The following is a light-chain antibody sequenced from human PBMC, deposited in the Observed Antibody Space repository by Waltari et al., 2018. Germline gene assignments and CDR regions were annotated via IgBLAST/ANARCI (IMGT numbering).Light chain of an antibody. V-gene: IGKV1-39*01. J-gene: IGKJ4*01. Sequence: ILMTQSPSSLSASVGDRVTITCRASQSVVNYVNWYQHIPGQAPKVLIYAASTLQGGVPSRFSGSGSGTVFTLTINSLQPEDLSMYYCQQTYSAPLSFGGGTKVEMK. CDR1: QSVVNY. CDR3: QQTYSAPLS. CDR2: AAS.